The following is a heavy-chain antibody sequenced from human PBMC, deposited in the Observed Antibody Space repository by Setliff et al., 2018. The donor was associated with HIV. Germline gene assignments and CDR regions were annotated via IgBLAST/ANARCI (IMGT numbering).Heavy chain of an antibody. CDR1: GFTVSSNY. V-gene: IGHV3-66*02. CDR2: IYSGGST. J-gene: IGHJ4*02. Sequence: GGSLRLSCAASGFTVSSNYMSWVRQAPGKGLEWVSLIYSGGSTYYADSVKGRFTISRDNSKNTLYLQMNSLRAGDTAIYYCARIQYSSGWYPALDYWGQGTLVTVSS. D-gene: IGHD6-19*01. CDR3: ARIQYSSGWYPALDY.